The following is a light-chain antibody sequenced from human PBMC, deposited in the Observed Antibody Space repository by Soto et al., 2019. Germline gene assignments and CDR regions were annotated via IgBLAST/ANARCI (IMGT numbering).Light chain of an antibody. CDR3: QHYGAAPIT. CDR2: GAS. J-gene: IGKJ5*01. V-gene: IGKV3-20*01. CDR1: QSVGGN. Sequence: EIVLTQSPCSLSLSPGHRAPLSCRASQSVGGNVAWYQQIPGQPPKLLIFGASSRATGIADKFSGSGSGTDFTLTISRLEPEDFALYYCQHYGAAPITFGQGTRLEI.